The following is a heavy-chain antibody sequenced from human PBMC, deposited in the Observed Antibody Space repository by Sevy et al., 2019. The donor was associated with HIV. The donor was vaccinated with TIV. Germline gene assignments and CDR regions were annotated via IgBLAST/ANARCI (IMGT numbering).Heavy chain of an antibody. CDR1: GFTFSNYG. Sequence: GGSLRLSCVASGFTFSNYGTHWVRRAPGKGLEWVASRSYNEGGENYADSVKGRFTISRDNSKNTVYLQMYRLTTEDTGVYYCAKDTGSSGYDHYGLDVWGQGTTVTVSS. J-gene: IGHJ6*02. CDR3: AKDTGSSGYDHYGLDV. V-gene: IGHV3-30*18. D-gene: IGHD6-19*01. CDR2: RSYNEGGE.